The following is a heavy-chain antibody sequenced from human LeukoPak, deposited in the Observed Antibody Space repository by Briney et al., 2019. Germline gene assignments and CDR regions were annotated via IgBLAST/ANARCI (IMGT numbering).Heavy chain of an antibody. CDR2: INPNSGGT. V-gene: IGHV1-2*02. D-gene: IGHD5-24*01. Sequence: ASVKVSCKASGYTFTGYYMHWVRQAPGQGVEWMGWINPNSGGTNYAQKFQGRVTMTRDTSMSTAYMEMSRLRSDDTAVYYCARDILGGYYFDYWGQGTLVTVSS. J-gene: IGHJ4*02. CDR3: ARDILGGYYFDY. CDR1: GYTFTGYY.